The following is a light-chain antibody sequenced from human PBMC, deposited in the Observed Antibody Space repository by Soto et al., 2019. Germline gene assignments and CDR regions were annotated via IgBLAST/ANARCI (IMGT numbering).Light chain of an antibody. CDR3: QQYGSSPLT. J-gene: IGKJ4*01. Sequence: DIVLTNSPGTLSFSQWERAPFSCRASQSVSSSYLAWYQQKPGQAPKVLIYRASSRATGIPDRFSGSGSGTDFTLTISRLEPEDFAVYYCQQYGSSPLTFGGGTKV. CDR1: QSVSSSY. V-gene: IGKV3-20*01. CDR2: RAS.